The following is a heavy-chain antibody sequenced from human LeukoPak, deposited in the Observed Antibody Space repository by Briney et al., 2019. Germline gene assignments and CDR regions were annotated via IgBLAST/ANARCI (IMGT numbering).Heavy chain of an antibody. CDR3: ARGSTVPGY. Sequence: PGGSLRLSCAASGFTFNRNWMNWVRQAPGKGLEWVSSISSSSSYIYYADSVKGRFTISRDNAKNSLYLQMNSLRAEDTAVYYCARGSTVPGYWGQGTLVTVSS. V-gene: IGHV3-21*01. CDR1: GFTFNRNW. D-gene: IGHD4-17*01. J-gene: IGHJ4*02. CDR2: ISSSSSYI.